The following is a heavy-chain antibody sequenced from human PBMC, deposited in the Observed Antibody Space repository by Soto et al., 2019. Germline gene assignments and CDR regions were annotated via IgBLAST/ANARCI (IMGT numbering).Heavy chain of an antibody. D-gene: IGHD3-10*01. J-gene: IGHJ6*02. V-gene: IGHV3-74*01. CDR3: ARSVRSGSFPYYYYAMDV. Sequence: PGGSLRLSCAASGFTFSRYWMHWVRHAPGKGLVWVSRIKSDGSSTSYADSVKGRFTISRDNAKNTLDLQMHGLRAGDMAVYYCARSVRSGSFPYYYYAMDVWGQGTTVTVSS. CDR2: IKSDGSST. CDR1: GFTFSRYW.